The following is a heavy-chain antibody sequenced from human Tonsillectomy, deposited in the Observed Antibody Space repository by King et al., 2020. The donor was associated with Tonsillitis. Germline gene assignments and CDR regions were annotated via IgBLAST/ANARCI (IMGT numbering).Heavy chain of an antibody. CDR2: INPNSGDT. D-gene: IGHD3-16*01. CDR3: ATNAVGTDASAYSDFRH. CDR1: GDTFTGHF. V-gene: IGHV1-2*02. J-gene: IGHJ1*01. Sequence: VQLVQSGAELRKPGASVTVSCRTSGDTFTGHFVHWVRQAPGQGLEWMGWINPNSGDTNYVQKFQGRVTMSGDVSITTAYMGLSRLTPDDTAVYYCATNAVGTDASAYSDFRHWGQGTLVTVSS.